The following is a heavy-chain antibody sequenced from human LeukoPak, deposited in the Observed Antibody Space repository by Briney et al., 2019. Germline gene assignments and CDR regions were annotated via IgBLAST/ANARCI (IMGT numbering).Heavy chain of an antibody. J-gene: IGHJ4*02. Sequence: SETLSLTCTISGYSISSGYYWGWIRQPPGKGLEWIGSIYHSGSSYYNPSLKSRVTISLDTSENQFSLKLSSVTAADTAVYYCARDLYSSGWGYFDYWGQGTLVTVSS. CDR2: IYHSGSS. CDR1: GYSISSGYY. CDR3: ARDLYSSGWGYFDY. D-gene: IGHD6-19*01. V-gene: IGHV4-38-2*02.